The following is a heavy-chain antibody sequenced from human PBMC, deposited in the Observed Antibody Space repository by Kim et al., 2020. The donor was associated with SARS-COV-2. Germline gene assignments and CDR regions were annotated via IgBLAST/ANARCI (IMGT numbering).Heavy chain of an antibody. J-gene: IGHJ6*02. D-gene: IGHD5-18*01. Sequence: GGSLRLSCAASGFTFSSYAMHWVRQAPGKGLEWVAVIWYDGSNKYYADSVKGRFTISRDNSKNTLYLQMNSLRAEDTAVYYCAKLDTAMEELHYYYGMDVWGQGTTVTVSS. CDR1: GFTFSSYA. V-gene: IGHV3-33*06. CDR3: AKLDTAMEELHYYYGMDV. CDR2: IWYDGSNK.